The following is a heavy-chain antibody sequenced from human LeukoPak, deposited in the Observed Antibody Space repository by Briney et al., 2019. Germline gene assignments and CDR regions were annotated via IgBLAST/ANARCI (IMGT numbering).Heavy chain of an antibody. CDR1: GGSVSSGSYY. CDR2: IYYSGST. J-gene: IGHJ3*02. CDR3: AREGPGTTGTTGNDAFDI. D-gene: IGHD1-1*01. Sequence: PSETLSLTCTVSGGSVSSGSYYWSWIRQPPGKGLEWIGYIYYSGSTNYNPSLKSRVTISVDTSKNQFSLKLSSVTAADTAVYYCAREGPGTTGTTGNDAFDIWGQGTMVTVSS. V-gene: IGHV4-61*01.